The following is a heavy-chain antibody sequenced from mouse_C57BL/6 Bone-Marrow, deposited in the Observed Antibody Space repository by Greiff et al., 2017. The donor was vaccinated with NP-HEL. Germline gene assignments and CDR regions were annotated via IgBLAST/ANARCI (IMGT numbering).Heavy chain of an antibody. CDR1: GYTFTSYW. J-gene: IGHJ3*01. CDR2: IDPSDSYT. CDR3: ARSPSDSSGSAWFAY. D-gene: IGHD3-2*02. V-gene: IGHV1-69*01. Sequence: VQLQQPGAELVMPGASVKLSCKASGYTFTSYWMHWVKQRPGQGLEWIGEIDPSDSYTNYNQKFKGKSTLTVDKSSSTAYMQLSSLTSEDSAVYYCARSPSDSSGSAWFAYWGQGTLVTVSA.